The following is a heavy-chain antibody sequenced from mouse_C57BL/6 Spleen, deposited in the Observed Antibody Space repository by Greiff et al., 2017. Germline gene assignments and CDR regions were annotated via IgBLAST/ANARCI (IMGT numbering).Heavy chain of an antibody. J-gene: IGHJ4*01. V-gene: IGHV5-4*01. CDR3: AREGGNLYYDAMDY. D-gene: IGHD2-1*01. Sequence: EVQLVESGGGLVKPGGSLKLSCAASGFTFSSYAMSWVRQTPEQRLVWVATISDGGSYTDYADNVKGRFTFSRDNAKNNLYLQMSHLKSEDTAMYYCAREGGNLYYDAMDYWGQGTSVTVSS. CDR1: GFTFSSYA. CDR2: ISDGGSYT.